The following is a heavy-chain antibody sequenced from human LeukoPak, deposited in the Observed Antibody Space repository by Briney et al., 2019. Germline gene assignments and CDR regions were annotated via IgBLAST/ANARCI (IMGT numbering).Heavy chain of an antibody. CDR3: AKDPYRASSGLVDY. Sequence: GGSLRLSCAASGFDFSGFYVHWVRQASGRGLEWVGLIRNKPNSYTTVYAASVKGRFTISRDDSKNTAYLQMNSLKAEDTAVYYCAKDPYRASSGLVDYWGQGTLVTVSS. CDR2: IRNKPNSYTT. D-gene: IGHD5-12*01. V-gene: IGHV3-73*01. CDR1: GFDFSGFY. J-gene: IGHJ4*02.